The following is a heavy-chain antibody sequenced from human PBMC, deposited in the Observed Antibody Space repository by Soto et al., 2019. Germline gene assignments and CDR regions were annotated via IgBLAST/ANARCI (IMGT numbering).Heavy chain of an antibody. D-gene: IGHD3-22*01. V-gene: IGHV3-30-3*01. Sequence: QVQLVESGGGVVQPGRSLRLSCAASGFTFSSYAMHWVRQAPGKGLEWVAFISYDGSNKYYADSVKGRFTISRDNYKTPLYLQMNSLRAEDTAVYYCARDGSPYYYDSSGYYSYYFDYWGQGTLVTVSS. CDR3: ARDGSPYYYDSSGYYSYYFDY. CDR1: GFTFSSYA. CDR2: ISYDGSNK. J-gene: IGHJ4*02.